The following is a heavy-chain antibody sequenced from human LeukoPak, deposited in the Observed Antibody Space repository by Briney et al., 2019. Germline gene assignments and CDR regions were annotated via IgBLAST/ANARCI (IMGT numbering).Heavy chain of an antibody. J-gene: IGHJ4*02. CDR3: ASSAVAGAPFDY. CDR1: GGSFSGYY. CDR2: INHSGST. Sequence: SETLSLTCAVYGGSFSGYYWSWIRQPPGKGLEWIGEINHSGSTNYNPSLKSRVTISVDTSKNQFSLKLSSVTAADTAVYYCASSAVAGAPFDYWGQGTLVTVSS. D-gene: IGHD4-17*01. V-gene: IGHV4-34*01.